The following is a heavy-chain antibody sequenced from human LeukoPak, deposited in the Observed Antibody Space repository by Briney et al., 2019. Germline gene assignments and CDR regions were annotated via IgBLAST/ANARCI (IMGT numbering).Heavy chain of an antibody. Sequence: GGSLRLSCAASGFTFSFYWMTWVRQAPGKGLEWVGNIKGDGSEKYYVDSVKGRFTISRDNAKNSLYLQMNSLRAEDTAVYYCARDLYRIVVVPHYFDYWGQGTLVTVSS. V-gene: IGHV3-7*01. D-gene: IGHD3-22*01. CDR1: GFTFSFYW. J-gene: IGHJ4*02. CDR3: ARDLYRIVVVPHYFDY. CDR2: IKGDGSEK.